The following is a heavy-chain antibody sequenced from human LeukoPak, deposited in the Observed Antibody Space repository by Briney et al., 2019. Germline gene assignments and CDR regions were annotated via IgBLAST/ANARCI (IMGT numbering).Heavy chain of an antibody. Sequence: PSETLSLTCTVSGGSISSYYWSWIRQPPGKGLEWIGYIYYSGSTNYNPSLKSRVTISVDTSKNQFSLKLSSVTAAVTAVYYCARAALRRTPGAFDIWGQGTMVTVSS. J-gene: IGHJ3*02. D-gene: IGHD1-1*01. CDR2: IYYSGST. CDR1: GGSISSYY. CDR3: ARAALRRTPGAFDI. V-gene: IGHV4-59*01.